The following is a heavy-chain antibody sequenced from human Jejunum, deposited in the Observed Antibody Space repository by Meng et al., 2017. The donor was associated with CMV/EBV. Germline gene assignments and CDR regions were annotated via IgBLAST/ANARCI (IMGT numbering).Heavy chain of an antibody. CDR3: ARQLTMIRGGHFDF. CDR1: GSVNRSPYY. Sequence: GSVNRSPYYWGWVRQSPGKGLEWIASIYYDRSTYYNPSLQSRVTISIDTSQNRFSLNVNSVTAADTAIYYCARQLTMIRGGHFDFWGQGTLVTVSS. V-gene: IGHV4-39*07. CDR2: IYYDRST. J-gene: IGHJ4*02. D-gene: IGHD3-10*01.